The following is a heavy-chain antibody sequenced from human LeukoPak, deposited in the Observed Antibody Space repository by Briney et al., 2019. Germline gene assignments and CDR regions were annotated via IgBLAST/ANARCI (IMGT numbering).Heavy chain of an antibody. CDR1: GFTFSSYW. Sequence: GGSLRLSCAASGFTFSSYWMHWVRQAPGKGLMWVSRINSDGSSTSYADSVKGRFTISRDNAKNTLYLQMNSLRAEDTAVYYCARDQGGILTGYYTEFDYWGQGTLVTVSS. CDR2: INSDGSST. J-gene: IGHJ4*02. V-gene: IGHV3-74*01. D-gene: IGHD3-9*01. CDR3: ARDQGGILTGYYTEFDY.